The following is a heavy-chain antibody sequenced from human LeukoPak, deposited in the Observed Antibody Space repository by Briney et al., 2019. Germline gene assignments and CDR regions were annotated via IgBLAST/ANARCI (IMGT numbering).Heavy chain of an antibody. CDR1: GFTSSVYW. J-gene: IGHJ4*02. CDR3: ARAAGGHFDY. D-gene: IGHD2-15*01. Sequence: GGSLRLSCAASGFTSSVYWMHCVPQAPGKGLEWVSFISTSSSYIYYADSVTGRFTISRDNANNSLYLQMNSLRAEDTALYYCARAAGGHFDYWGQGTLVTVSS. CDR2: ISTSSSYI. V-gene: IGHV3-21*01.